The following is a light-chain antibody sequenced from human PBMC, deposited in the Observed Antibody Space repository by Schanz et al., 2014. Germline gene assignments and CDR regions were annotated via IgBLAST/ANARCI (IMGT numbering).Light chain of an antibody. V-gene: IGKV3-20*01. J-gene: IGKJ2*01. CDR1: QIVSGSH. Sequence: ETVLTQSPVTLSLSPGERATLSCRASQIVSGSHLAWYQQRPGQAPRLLISDAFRRAAGIPDRFSGAGSGTDFTLTISRLEPEDFAVYYCQQYHNSPPDTFGQGTKLEIK. CDR2: DAF. CDR3: QQYHNSPPDT.